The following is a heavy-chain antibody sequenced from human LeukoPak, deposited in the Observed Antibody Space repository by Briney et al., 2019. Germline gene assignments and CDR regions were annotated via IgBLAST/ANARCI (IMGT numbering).Heavy chain of an antibody. CDR1: GFTFSSYW. V-gene: IGHV3-7*01. CDR3: ARDYYYYMDV. J-gene: IGHJ6*03. Sequence: GGSLRLSCAASGFTFSSYWMIWVRQAPGKGLEWVANIKGDGSEKYYVDSVKGRFTISRDNAKNSLFLQMNSLRAEDTAVYYCARDYYYYMDVWGKGTTVTASS. CDR2: IKGDGSEK.